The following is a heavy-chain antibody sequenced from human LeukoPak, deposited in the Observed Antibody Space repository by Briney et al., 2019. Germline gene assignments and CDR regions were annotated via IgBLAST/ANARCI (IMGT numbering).Heavy chain of an antibody. J-gene: IGHJ4*02. Sequence: PSETLSLTCVVSGYSISSGHFWGWIRQPPGKGLEWIGGIFHSGITSYSPSLKSRVTISVDTSKNQFSLKLNSVTAADTAVYYCARGRYPDYWGQGTLVTVSS. D-gene: IGHD1-26*01. CDR3: ARGRYPDY. CDR1: GYSISSGHF. CDR2: IFHSGIT. V-gene: IGHV4-38-2*01.